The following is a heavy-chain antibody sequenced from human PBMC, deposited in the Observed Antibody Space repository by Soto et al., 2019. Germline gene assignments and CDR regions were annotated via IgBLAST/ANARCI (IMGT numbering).Heavy chain of an antibody. CDR1: GGSISTYY. CDR2: IYYSGST. J-gene: IGHJ4*02. V-gene: IGHV4-59*01. D-gene: IGHD6-13*01. CDR3: ARGSSSWPYYFDH. Sequence: PSETLSLTCTVSGGSISTYYWSWIRQPPGKGLEWIEYIYYSGSTNYNPSLKSRVTILVDTSKNQLSLKLSSVTAADTAVYYCARGSSSWPYYFDHWGQGTLVTVSS.